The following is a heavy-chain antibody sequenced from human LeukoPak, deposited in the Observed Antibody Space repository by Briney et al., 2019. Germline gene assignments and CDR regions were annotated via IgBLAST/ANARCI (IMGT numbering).Heavy chain of an antibody. V-gene: IGHV4-31*03. CDR3: ASHSSSWYGFDY. J-gene: IGHJ4*02. Sequence: SQTLSLTCTVSGGSISSGNYYWTWIRQHPGKGLEWIGYIYYSGTTFYNPSLKSRVTISIDTSKNQFSLKLTSVTAADTAVYYCASHSSSWYGFDYWGQGTLVTVSS. D-gene: IGHD6-13*01. CDR2: IYYSGTT. CDR1: GGSISSGNYY.